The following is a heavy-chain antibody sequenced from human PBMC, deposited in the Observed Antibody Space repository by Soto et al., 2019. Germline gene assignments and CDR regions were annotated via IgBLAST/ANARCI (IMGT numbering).Heavy chain of an antibody. CDR2: IFYSGDT. CDR1: GGAISGYY. Sequence: QLQLQESGPGLVKPSETLSLTCSVSGGAISGYYWTWIRQPPGKGLEWNGYIFYSGDTNYNPSLKSRVTISVDTSKNQFSLKLSSVTTADTARYYCARVGSSGWSPDYWGRGTLVTVSS. V-gene: IGHV4-59*01. D-gene: IGHD6-19*01. CDR3: ARVGSSGWSPDY. J-gene: IGHJ4*02.